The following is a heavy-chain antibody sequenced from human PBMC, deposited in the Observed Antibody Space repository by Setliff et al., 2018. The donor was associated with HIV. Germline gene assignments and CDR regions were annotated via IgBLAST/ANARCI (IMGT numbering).Heavy chain of an antibody. CDR2: IFPSGST. CDR1: GASIRSGVFY. V-gene: IGHV4-61*09. D-gene: IGHD5-12*01. J-gene: IGHJ3*02. Sequence: SETLSLTCAVSGASIRSGVFYWNWIRRPAGKGPEWIGHIFPSGSTNYSPSLKSRITISMDTSKNQFSLKLSSVTAADTAVYYCARDPFMATIRYAFDIWGQGTMVTVS. CDR3: ARDPFMATIRYAFDI.